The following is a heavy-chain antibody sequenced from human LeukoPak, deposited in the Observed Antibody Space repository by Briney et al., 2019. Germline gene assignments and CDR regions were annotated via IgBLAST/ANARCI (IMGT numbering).Heavy chain of an antibody. D-gene: IGHD3-16*02. CDR1: GGSISSYY. CDR2: IYYSGST. Sequence: SETLSLTCTVSGGSISSYYWSWIRQPPGKGLEWIGYIYYSGSTNYNPSLKSRVTISVDTSKNQFSLKLSSVTAADTAVYYCARLELSLSAFDIWGQGTMVTVSS. J-gene: IGHJ3*02. V-gene: IGHV4-59*01. CDR3: ARLELSLSAFDI.